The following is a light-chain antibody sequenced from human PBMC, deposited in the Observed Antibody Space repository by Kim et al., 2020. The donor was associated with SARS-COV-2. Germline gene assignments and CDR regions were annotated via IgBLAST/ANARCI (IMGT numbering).Light chain of an antibody. J-gene: IGLJ1*01. CDR2: RDN. CDR3: QAWDSSIYV. Sequence: VSPGQTARITCSGDKLGDKYASCYQQKPGQSPVVVIFRDNRRPSGIPERFSGSNSGNTATLTISGTQAMDEADYYCQAWDSSIYVFGTGTKVTVL. V-gene: IGLV3-1*01. CDR1: KLGDKY.